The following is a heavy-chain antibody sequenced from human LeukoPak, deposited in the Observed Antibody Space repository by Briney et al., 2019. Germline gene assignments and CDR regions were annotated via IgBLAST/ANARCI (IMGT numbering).Heavy chain of an antibody. D-gene: IGHD3-10*01. CDR3: ARYYRGSYYSDY. CDR2: IISMFGAA. J-gene: IGHJ4*02. V-gene: IGHV1-69*13. CDR1: GGIFSSYA. Sequence: SVNVSCKSCGGIFSSYAISWVRQASGKGREGMGGIISMFGAAKYAQKFRGRVTMTADEYTSTAYMELSGLVSEDTAVLCCARYYRGSYYSDYTGAGTLVTVSS.